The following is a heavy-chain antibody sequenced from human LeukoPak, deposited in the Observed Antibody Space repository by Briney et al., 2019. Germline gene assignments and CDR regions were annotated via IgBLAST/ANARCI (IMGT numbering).Heavy chain of an antibody. V-gene: IGHV3-23*01. CDR2: ISGSGRST. CDR3: AKGRGTRVYNWFDT. CDR1: GFTFNTSA. Sequence: GGSLRLSCAGSGFTFNTSAMSWVRQAPGKGLEWVSAISGSGRSTYYADSVRGRFTISRDNSKNTLYLQMNSLRAEDTAVYFCAKGRGTRVYNWFDTWGQGILVTVSS. J-gene: IGHJ5*01. D-gene: IGHD1-26*01.